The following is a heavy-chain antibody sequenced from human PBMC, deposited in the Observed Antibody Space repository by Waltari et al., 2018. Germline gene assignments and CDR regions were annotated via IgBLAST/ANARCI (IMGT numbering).Heavy chain of an antibody. J-gene: IGHJ4*02. CDR3: VRSDYGDYVGGYY. V-gene: IGHV3-21*01. CDR1: GFTFSDYT. Sequence: EVQLVESGGGLVKPGGSLRLSCAASGFTFSDYTMSWVRQTPGKVLEWVSAISSSSSFIYYADSVKGRFTISRDNAKNSRFLQMSSLRAEDTSVYYCVRSDYGDYVGGYYWGQGTVVTVSS. D-gene: IGHD4-17*01. CDR2: ISSSSSFI.